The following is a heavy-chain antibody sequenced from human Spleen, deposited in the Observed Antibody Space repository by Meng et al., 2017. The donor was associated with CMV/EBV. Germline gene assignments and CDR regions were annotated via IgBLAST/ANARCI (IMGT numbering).Heavy chain of an antibody. V-gene: IGHV1-69*05. Sequence: GISWVRQAPGQDLEWMGGITPMFGTANYAQNFQGRVSISTDESTATAYMELTGLRSDDTAFYYCAREAVNGGYCDIITCSNWYFDLWGRGTLVTVSS. CDR1: G. CDR3: AREAVNGGYCDIITCSNWYFDL. D-gene: IGHD5-18*01. CDR2: ITPMFGTA. J-gene: IGHJ2*01.